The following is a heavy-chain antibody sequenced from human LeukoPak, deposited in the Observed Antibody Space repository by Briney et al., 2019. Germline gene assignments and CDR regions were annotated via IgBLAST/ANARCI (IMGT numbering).Heavy chain of an antibody. J-gene: IGHJ5*02. CDR2: IYHSGST. CDR3: ARVVYYDSSGYYQSWFDP. Sequence: SETLSLTCAVSGGSISSGGYSWSWIRQPPGKGLEWIGYIYHSGSTYYNPSLKSRVTISVDRSKNQFSLKLSSVTAADTAVYYCARVVYYDSSGYYQSWFDPWGQGTQVTVSS. CDR1: GGSISSGGYS. D-gene: IGHD3-22*01. V-gene: IGHV4-30-2*01.